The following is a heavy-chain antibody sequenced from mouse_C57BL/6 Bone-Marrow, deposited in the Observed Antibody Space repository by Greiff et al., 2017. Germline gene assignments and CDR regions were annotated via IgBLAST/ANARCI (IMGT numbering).Heavy chain of an antibody. CDR3: SRHHPCFDY. CDR1: GYAFTNYL. V-gene: IGHV1-54*01. CDR2: INPGSGYT. Sequence: VQLLESGAELVRPGASVKVSCKASGYAFTNYLIEWVKQRPGQGLEWIGVINPGSGYTKYNEKFKGKATLTADKSSSTAYMQLSSLTSEDSAVYFCSRHHPCFDYWGQGTTLTVSS. J-gene: IGHJ2*01.